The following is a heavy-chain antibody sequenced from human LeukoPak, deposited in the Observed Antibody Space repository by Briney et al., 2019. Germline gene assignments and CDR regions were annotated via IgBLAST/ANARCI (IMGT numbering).Heavy chain of an antibody. J-gene: IGHJ4*02. Sequence: PSETLSLTCAVSGYSIISDYCWGWIRQSPGKGLEWIGSVYHSGSTHYNPSLKSRVTMSVDTSKNQFSLKLNSVTAADTAVYYCARNSSGHSFEYWGQGSLVTDSS. CDR3: ARNSSGHSFEY. V-gene: IGHV4-38-2*01. D-gene: IGHD6-19*01. CDR2: VYHSGST. CDR1: GYSIISDYC.